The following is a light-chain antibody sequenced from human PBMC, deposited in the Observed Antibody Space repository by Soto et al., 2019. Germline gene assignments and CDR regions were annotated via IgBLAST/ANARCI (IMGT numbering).Light chain of an antibody. CDR2: EVS. CDR3: SSYAGSNIWV. V-gene: IGLV2-8*01. CDR1: SSDVGGYNY. J-gene: IGLJ3*02. Sequence: QSVLTQPPSASGSPGQSVTISCTGTSSDVGGYNYVSWYQQYTGKAPKLMIYEVSKRPSGVPDRFSGSKSGKTASLTVSGLQAEDEADYYCSSYAGSNIWVFGGGTKVTVL.